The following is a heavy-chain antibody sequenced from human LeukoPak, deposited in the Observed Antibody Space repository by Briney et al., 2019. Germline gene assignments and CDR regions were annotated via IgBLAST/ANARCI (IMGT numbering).Heavy chain of an antibody. CDR2: INPNSGGT. D-gene: IGHD3-22*01. CDR3: ARVGYYDSSGYYEY. V-gene: IGHV1-2*06. J-gene: IGHJ4*02. Sequence: ASVNVSCRASGYTLTDYYMHWVRQAPGQGLEWMGRINPNSGGTNYAQKFQGRVTMTRDTSISTVYMELSRLRSDDTAVYYCARVGYYDSSGYYEYWGQGTLVTVSS. CDR1: GYTLTDYY.